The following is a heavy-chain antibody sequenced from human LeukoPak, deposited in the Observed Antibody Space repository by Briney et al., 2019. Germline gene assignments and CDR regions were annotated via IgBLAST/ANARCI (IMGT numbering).Heavy chain of an antibody. CDR2: IYPGDSDT. D-gene: IGHD2-15*01. J-gene: IGHJ3*02. CDR3: AGQGVDCSGGSCYAFDI. CDR1: GYSFTSYW. V-gene: IGHV5-51*01. Sequence: GESLKISCKGSGYSFTSYWIGWVRQMPGKGLEWMGIIYPGDSDTRYSPSFQGQVTISADKSISTAYLQWSSLKASDTAMYYCAGQGVDCSGGSCYAFDIWGQGTMVTVSS.